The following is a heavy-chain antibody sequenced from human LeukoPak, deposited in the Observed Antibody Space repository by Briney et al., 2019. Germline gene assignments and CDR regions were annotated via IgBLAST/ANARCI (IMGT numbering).Heavy chain of an antibody. J-gene: IGHJ4*02. D-gene: IGHD3-3*01. CDR2: INHSGST. CDR1: GGSFSGYY. CDR3: ARAGVTVFGHDY. V-gene: IGHV4-34*01. Sequence: SETLSLTCAVYGGSFSGYYWSWIRQPPGKGLEWIGEINHSGSTNYNPSLKSRVTISVDTSKNQFSLKLSSVTAADTAVYYCARAGVTVFGHDYWGQGTLVTVSS.